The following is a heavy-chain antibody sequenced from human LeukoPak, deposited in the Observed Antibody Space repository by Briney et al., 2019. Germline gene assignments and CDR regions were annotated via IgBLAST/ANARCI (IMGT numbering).Heavy chain of an antibody. CDR3: ARGGPDFWSGSLGSTYYYYMDV. D-gene: IGHD3-3*01. V-gene: IGHV1-3*01. J-gene: IGHJ6*03. CDR2: INAGNGNT. CDR1: GYTFTSYA. Sequence: ASVKVSCKASGYTFTSYAMHWVRQAPGQRLEWMGWINAGNGNTKYSQKFQGRVTITADESTSTAYMELSSLRSEDTAVYYCARGGPDFWSGSLGSTYYYYMDVWGKGTTVTVSS.